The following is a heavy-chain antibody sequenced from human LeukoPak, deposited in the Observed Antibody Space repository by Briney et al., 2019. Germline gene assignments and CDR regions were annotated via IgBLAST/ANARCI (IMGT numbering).Heavy chain of an antibody. V-gene: IGHV3-69-1*01. J-gene: IGHJ4*02. Sequence: GLEWVSSISSSSYIYYADSVKGRFTISRDNAKNSLYLQMNSLRAEDTAVYYCARDLGLVDYWGQGTLVTVSS. D-gene: IGHD2-2*01. CDR2: ISSSSYI. CDR3: ARDLGLVDY.